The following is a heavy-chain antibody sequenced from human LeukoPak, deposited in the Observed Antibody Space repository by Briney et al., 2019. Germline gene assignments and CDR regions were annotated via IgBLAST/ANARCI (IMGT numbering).Heavy chain of an antibody. CDR2: IYYSGST. V-gene: IGHV4-59*08. CDR3: ARHRGSVSDSSGYYFDY. CDR1: GGSISSYY. D-gene: IGHD3-22*01. J-gene: IGHJ4*02. Sequence: SETLSLTCTVSGGSISSYYWSWIRQPPGKGLEWTGYIYYSGSTNYNPSLKSRVTISVDTSKNQFSLKVSSVTAADTAVYYCARHRGSVSDSSGYYFDYWGQGTLVTVSS.